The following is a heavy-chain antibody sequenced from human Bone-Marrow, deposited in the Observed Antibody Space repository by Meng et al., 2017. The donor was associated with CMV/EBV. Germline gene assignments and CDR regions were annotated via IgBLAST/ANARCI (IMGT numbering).Heavy chain of an antibody. Sequence: GGSLRLSCAASGFTFSNAWMSWVRQAPGKGLEWVGRIKSKTDGGTTDYAAPVKGRFTISRDDSKNTLYLQMNSLKTEDTAVYYCTTGFSQACSSNSCSLDYWGQGTLVTVSS. CDR3: TTGFSQACSSNSCSLDY. D-gene: IGHD2-2*01. CDR1: GFTFSNAW. CDR2: IKSKTDGGTT. V-gene: IGHV3-15*01. J-gene: IGHJ4*02.